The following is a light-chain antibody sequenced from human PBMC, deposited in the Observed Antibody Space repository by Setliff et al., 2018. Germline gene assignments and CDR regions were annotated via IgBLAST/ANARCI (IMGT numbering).Light chain of an antibody. V-gene: IGLV6-57*01. CDR3: QSYDTSNQVI. J-gene: IGLJ2*01. CDR2: EDN. Sequence: TQPHSVSESPGKTVTISCTRTSDSIATGSVQWYQQRPGSSPTTVIYEDNQRPSGVPDRFSGSIDSSSNSASLTISGLETEDEADYYCQSYDTSNQVIFGGGTKVTVL. CDR1: SDSIATGS.